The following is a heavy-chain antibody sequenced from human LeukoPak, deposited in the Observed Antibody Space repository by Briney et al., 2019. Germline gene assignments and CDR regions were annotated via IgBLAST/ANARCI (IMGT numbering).Heavy chain of an antibody. J-gene: IGHJ6*02. CDR3: ARVITMTHAGDYYYGMDV. CDR2: IYYSGST. CDR1: GGSTSSGDYY. Sequence: SETLSLTCTVSGGSTSSGDYYWSWIRQPPGKGLEWIGYIYYSGSTYYNPSLKSRVTISVDTSKNQFSLKLSSVTAADTAVYYCARVITMTHAGDYYYGMDVWGQGTTVTVSS. D-gene: IGHD3-22*01. V-gene: IGHV4-30-4*01.